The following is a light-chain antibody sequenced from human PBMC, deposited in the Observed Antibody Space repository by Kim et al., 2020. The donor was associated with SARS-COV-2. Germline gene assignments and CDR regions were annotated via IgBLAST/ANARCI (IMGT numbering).Light chain of an antibody. V-gene: IGKV1-27*01. CDR2: AAS. Sequence: DIQMTQSPSSLSASVGDRVTITCRASQGISYHLAWYQQRPGKVPKLLIYAASALQSGVASRFSSSGSGTDFTLTINSLQPEDVATYYCQKYDGAPWTFGQGTKVDIK. CDR1: QGISYH. J-gene: IGKJ1*01. CDR3: QKYDGAPWT.